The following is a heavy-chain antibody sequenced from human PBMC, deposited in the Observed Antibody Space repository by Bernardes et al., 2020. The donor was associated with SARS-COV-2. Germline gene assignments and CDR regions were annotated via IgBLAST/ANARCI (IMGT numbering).Heavy chain of an antibody. Sequence: GSLRLPCAASGFTVSVYWMHWVRQAPGKGLVWVARVNSDGSRITYADSVKGRFTISRDNAKNTLYLQMNSLRAEDTAVYYCAREEGYVLGLSYHYYGMDVWGQGATVTVSS. V-gene: IGHV3-74*03. CDR1: GFTVSVYW. D-gene: IGHD5-12*01. CDR2: VNSDGSRI. CDR3: AREEGYVLGLSYHYYGMDV. J-gene: IGHJ6*02.